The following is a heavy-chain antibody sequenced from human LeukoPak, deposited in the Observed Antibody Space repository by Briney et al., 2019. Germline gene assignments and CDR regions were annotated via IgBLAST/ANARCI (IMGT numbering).Heavy chain of an antibody. J-gene: IGHJ5*02. CDR1: GGSISSYY. Sequence: SETLSLTCTVSGGSISSYYWSWIRHPPGKGLEWIGYIYYSGSTNYNPSLKSRVTISVDTSKNQFSLKLSSVTAADTAVYYCAREVVPVMWWFDPWGQGTLVTVSS. CDR2: IYYSGST. CDR3: AREVVPVMWWFDP. V-gene: IGHV4-59*12. D-gene: IGHD3-22*01.